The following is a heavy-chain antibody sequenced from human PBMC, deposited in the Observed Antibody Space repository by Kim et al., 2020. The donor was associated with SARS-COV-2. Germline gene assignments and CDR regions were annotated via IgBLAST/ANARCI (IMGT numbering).Heavy chain of an antibody. CDR3: ARDIRSPGSPRSAAAGQDY. J-gene: IGHJ4*02. CDR1: GFTFSSYA. CDR2: ISYDGSNK. D-gene: IGHD6-13*01. V-gene: IGHV3-30*04. Sequence: GGSLRLSCAASGFTFSSYAMHWVRQAPGKGLEWVAVISYDGSNKYYADSVKGRFTISRDNSKNTLYLQMNSPRAEDTAVYYCARDIRSPGSPRSAAAGQDYWGQGTLVTVSS.